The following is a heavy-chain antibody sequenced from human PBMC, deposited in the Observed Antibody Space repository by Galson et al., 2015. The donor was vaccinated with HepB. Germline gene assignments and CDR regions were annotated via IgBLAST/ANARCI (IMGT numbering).Heavy chain of an antibody. CDR3: ARDGQWDLGHRGFDH. CDR1: GYTFTTSYG. V-gene: IGHV1-18*04. CDR2: INAYNGNT. D-gene: IGHD1-26*01. Sequence: SVKVSCKASGYTFTTSYGIGWVRQAPGQGLEWMGWINAYNGNTNYAQKLQGRVTMTTDTSTSTAYMELRSLRSDDTAVYFCARDGQWDLGHRGFDHWGQGTLVTVSS. J-gene: IGHJ4*02.